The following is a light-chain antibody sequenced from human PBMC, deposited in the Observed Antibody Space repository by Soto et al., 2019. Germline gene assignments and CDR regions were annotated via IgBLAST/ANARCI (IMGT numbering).Light chain of an antibody. CDR1: SSKIGAGYD. V-gene: IGLV1-40*01. CDR2: GNT. CDR3: QSHDSSLHASV. J-gene: IGLJ1*01. Sequence: QSVLTQPPSVSGAPGQRVTISCTGSSSKIGAGYDGHWDLQLPGTAPKILNYGNTNRPSGVPDRFSGSKSGSSASLAITGLQAEDEADYYCQSHDSSLHASVFGTGTKVTVL.